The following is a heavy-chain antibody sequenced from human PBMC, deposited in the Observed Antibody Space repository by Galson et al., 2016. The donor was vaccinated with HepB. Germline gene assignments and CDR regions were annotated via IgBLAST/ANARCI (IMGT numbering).Heavy chain of an antibody. CDR1: GGSFSDYS. CDR2: ITHSGSP. CDR3: ARGGRLRFLERSDPRAGDFDY. Sequence: SETLSLTCAVYGGSFSDYSWSWIRQPPGKGLEWIGEITHSGSPKYNPSLKSRVTMSVDTSKNQFSLRLSSVTAADTAVYYCARGGRLRFLERSDPRAGDFDYWGQGTLVTVSS. V-gene: IGHV4-34*01. D-gene: IGHD3-3*01. J-gene: IGHJ4*02.